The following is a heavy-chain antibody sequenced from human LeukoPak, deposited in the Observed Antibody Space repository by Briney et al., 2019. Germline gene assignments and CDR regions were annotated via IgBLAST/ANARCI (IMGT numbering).Heavy chain of an antibody. V-gene: IGHV4-30-4*01. D-gene: IGHD3-22*01. CDR3: ARGNYYDSSGYYYYGTDV. Sequence: NPSETLSLTCTVSGGSISSGDYYWSWIRQPPGKGLEWIGYIYYSGSTYYNPSLKSRVTISVDTSKNQFSLKLSSVTAADTAVYYCARGNYYDSSGYYYYGTDVWGQGTTVTVSS. J-gene: IGHJ6*02. CDR2: IYYSGST. CDR1: GGSISSGDYY.